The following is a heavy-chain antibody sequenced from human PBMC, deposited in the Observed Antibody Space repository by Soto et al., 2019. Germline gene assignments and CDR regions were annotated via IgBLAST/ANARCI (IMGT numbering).Heavy chain of an antibody. D-gene: IGHD6-13*01. CDR1: GGTFSSYA. J-gene: IGHJ6*02. V-gene: IGHV1-69*13. CDR3: ARVGEQQLVYYYYGMDV. Sequence: SVKVSCKASGGTFSSYAISWVRQAPGQGLEWMGGIIPIFGTANYAQKFQGRVTITADESTSTAYMELSSLRSEDTAVYYCARVGEQQLVYYYYGMDVWGQGTTVTVSS. CDR2: IIPIFGTA.